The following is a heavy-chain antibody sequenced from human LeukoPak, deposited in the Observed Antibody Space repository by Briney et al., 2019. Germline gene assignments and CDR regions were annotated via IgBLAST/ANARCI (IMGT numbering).Heavy chain of an antibody. CDR2: INHSGST. D-gene: IGHD5-18*01. J-gene: IGHJ4*02. CDR1: GGSISSGGYY. CDR3: ARGLSDSYGYFDY. Sequence: PSETLSLTCTVSGGSISSGGYYWTWIRQPPEKGLEWIGEINHSGSTNYNPSLKSRVTISVDTSRNQFSLRLTSVTAADTAVYYCARGLSDSYGYFDYWGQGTLVTVSS. V-gene: IGHV4-39*07.